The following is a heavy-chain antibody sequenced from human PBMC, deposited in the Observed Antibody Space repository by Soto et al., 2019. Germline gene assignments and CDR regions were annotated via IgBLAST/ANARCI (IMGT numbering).Heavy chain of an antibody. CDR1: GFTFANYV. Sequence: EVQLLESGGGLVQPGGSLRLSCAASGFTFANYVMSWVRQAPGKGLEWVSAITGRGVTYYADSVKGRFTVSGDNLKNTLFLQVDSLRAEDTAVYYCAKEEDYGVFKTIDHWGQGTLVTVSS. CDR2: ITGRGVT. D-gene: IGHD4-17*01. V-gene: IGHV3-23*01. CDR3: AKEEDYGVFKTIDH. J-gene: IGHJ4*02.